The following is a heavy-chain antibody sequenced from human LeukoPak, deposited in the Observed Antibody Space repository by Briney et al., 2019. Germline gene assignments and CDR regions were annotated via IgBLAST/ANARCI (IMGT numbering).Heavy chain of an antibody. CDR2: INHSGST. Sequence: SETLSLTCTVSGGSISSGGYYWSWIRQPPGKGLEWIGEINHSGSTNYNPSLKSRVTISVDTSKNQFSLKLSSVTAADTAVYYCARASPSRERRPIGYWGQGTLVTVSS. J-gene: IGHJ4*02. D-gene: IGHD3-16*01. V-gene: IGHV4-39*07. CDR3: ARASPSRERRPIGY. CDR1: GGSISSGGYY.